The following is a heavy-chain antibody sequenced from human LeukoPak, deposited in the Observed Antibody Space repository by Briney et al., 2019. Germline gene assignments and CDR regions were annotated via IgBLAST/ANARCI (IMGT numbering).Heavy chain of an antibody. D-gene: IGHD2-15*01. V-gene: IGHV3-21*01. CDR2: ISRSSYI. J-gene: IGHJ4*02. Sequence: PGGSLTLSCAASGFTFSSYNMNWLRQAPGKGLEWVSSISRSSYIYYADSLKGRFTISRDNAENSLYLQMNSLRAEDTAVYYCAREGGYCSGGGCRYFDFWGQGTLVTVSS. CDR1: GFTFSSYN. CDR3: AREGGYCSGGGCRYFDF.